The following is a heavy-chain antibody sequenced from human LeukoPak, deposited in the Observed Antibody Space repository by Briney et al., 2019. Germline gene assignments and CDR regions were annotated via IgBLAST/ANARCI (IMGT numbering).Heavy chain of an antibody. V-gene: IGHV3-30-3*01. Sequence: GRSLRLSCAASGYTFSSYAMHWVRQAPGKGLEWVAVISYDGSNKYYADSVKGRFTISRDNSKNTLYLQMSSLRAEDTAVYYCARDRYSSGWYGDFDCWGQGTLVTVSS. CDR2: ISYDGSNK. CDR1: GYTFSSYA. D-gene: IGHD6-19*01. J-gene: IGHJ4*02. CDR3: ARDRYSSGWYGDFDC.